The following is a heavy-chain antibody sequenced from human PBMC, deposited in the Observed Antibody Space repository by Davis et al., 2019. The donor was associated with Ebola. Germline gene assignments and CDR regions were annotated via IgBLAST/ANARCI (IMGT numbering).Heavy chain of an antibody. Sequence: PGGSLRLSCVASGFRFSSYVMGWVRQAPGKGLEWVSRLGGSGDTADYGDSVRGRFTISRDNSKNTLYLQMISPRAEDTATYYCARVILWWDDDGGGPTTYYFDFWGQGALVTVSS. CDR2: LGGSGDTA. CDR3: ARVILWWDDDGGGPTTYYFDF. D-gene: IGHD2-21*01. V-gene: IGHV3-23*01. CDR1: GFRFSSYV. J-gene: IGHJ4*02.